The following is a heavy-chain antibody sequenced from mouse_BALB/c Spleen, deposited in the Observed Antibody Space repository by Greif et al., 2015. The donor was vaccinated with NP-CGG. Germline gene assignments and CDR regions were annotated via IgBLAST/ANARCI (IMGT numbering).Heavy chain of an antibody. D-gene: IGHD2-4*01. CDR1: GYTFTSSW. J-gene: IGHJ2*01. Sequence: ESGSVLVRPGASVKLSCKASGYTFTSSWMHWAKQRPGQGLEWIGEIHPNSGNINYNEKFKGKATLTVDTSSSTAYVDLSSLTSEDSAVYYCAKSGDYDNSFDYWGQGTTLTVSS. V-gene: IGHV1S130*01. CDR2: IHPNSGNI. CDR3: AKSGDYDNSFDY.